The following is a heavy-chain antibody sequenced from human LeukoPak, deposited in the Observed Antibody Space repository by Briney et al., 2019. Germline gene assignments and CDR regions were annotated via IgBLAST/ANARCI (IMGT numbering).Heavy chain of an antibody. CDR3: ARHQWLPHDAFDI. CDR2: IYYSGST. Sequence: SETLSLTCTVSGGSISSGGYYWSWIRQPPGKGLEWIGYIYYSGSTNYNPSLKSRVTISVDTSKNQFSLKLSSVTAADTAVYYCARHQWLPHDAFDIWGQGTMVTVSS. V-gene: IGHV4-61*08. D-gene: IGHD6-19*01. CDR1: GGSISSGGYY. J-gene: IGHJ3*02.